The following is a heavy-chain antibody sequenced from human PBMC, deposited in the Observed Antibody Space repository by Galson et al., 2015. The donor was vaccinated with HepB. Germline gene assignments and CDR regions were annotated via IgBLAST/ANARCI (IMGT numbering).Heavy chain of an antibody. CDR1: GFTFSPYG. V-gene: IGHV3-23*01. CDR2: ISGAGTGT. D-gene: IGHD2/OR15-2a*01. CDR3: ASHRPAEATFDY. Sequence: SLRLSCAGSGFTFSPYGMTWVRQAPGKGLEWVSAISGAGTGTYYADSATGRFTISRDNSKNTVFLQINSLRAEDTAVYYCASHRPAEATFDYWGQGTLVTVSS. J-gene: IGHJ4*02.